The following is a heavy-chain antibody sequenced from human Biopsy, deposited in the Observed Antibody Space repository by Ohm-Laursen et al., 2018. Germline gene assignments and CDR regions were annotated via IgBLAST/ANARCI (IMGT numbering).Heavy chain of an antibody. D-gene: IGHD6-19*01. Sequence: PSDTLSLTCTVSGDSISGSSWSWIRQAPGRGLEWVGYISYSGSTSNNPSLKSRITISVDTSKNQISLKVTSVTAADTAVYYCAKHGSGWTGDDALHIWGQGTMVTVSS. CDR3: AKHGSGWTGDDALHI. CDR2: ISYSGST. J-gene: IGHJ3*02. CDR1: GDSISGSS. V-gene: IGHV4-59*08.